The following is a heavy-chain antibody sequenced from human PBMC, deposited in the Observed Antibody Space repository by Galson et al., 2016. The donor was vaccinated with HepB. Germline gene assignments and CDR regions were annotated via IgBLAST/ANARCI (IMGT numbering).Heavy chain of an antibody. CDR1: GFTFSNYA. CDR3: ARDTRPKGYFYGMDV. Sequence: SLRLSCAASGFTFSNYAMHWVRQAPGKGLEWVAVISYDSSTKYYADSVRGRLTISRDNSKDALYLQMNSLTPKDTAVYHCARDTRPKGYFYGMDVWGQGTTVTVSS. V-gene: IGHV3-30*03. J-gene: IGHJ6*02. D-gene: IGHD1-26*01. CDR2: ISYDSSTK.